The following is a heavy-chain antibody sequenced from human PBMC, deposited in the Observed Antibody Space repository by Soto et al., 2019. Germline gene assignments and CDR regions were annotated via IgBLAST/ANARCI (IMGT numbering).Heavy chain of an antibody. CDR3: ARGTKYYYQGMDV. CDR2: IYDSGST. CDR1: GDSINNYY. Sequence: SETLSLTCTVSGDSINNYYWTWVRQPPGKGLEWIGYIYDSGSTSYNPSLKSRLTISVDTSKSLFSLKLNSLTAADTAIYYCARGTKYYYQGMDVWGQGTTVTVSS. V-gene: IGHV4-59*01. J-gene: IGHJ6*02.